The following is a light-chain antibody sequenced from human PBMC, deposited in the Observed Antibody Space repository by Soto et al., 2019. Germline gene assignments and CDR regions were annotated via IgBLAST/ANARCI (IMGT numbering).Light chain of an antibody. Sequence: EIVLTQSPATLSLSPGERATLSCRASQSVSSYLAWYQQKPGQAPRLLIYDASNRATGIPARFSGSGSGTDFTLTIGSLEPEDFDVYYCQQRSNWPLTFGGGTKVEIK. CDR2: DAS. CDR3: QQRSNWPLT. CDR1: QSVSSY. J-gene: IGKJ4*01. V-gene: IGKV3-11*01.